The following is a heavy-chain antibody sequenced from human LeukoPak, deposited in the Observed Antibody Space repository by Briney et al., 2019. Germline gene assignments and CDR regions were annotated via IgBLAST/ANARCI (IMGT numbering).Heavy chain of an antibody. V-gene: IGHV4-39*01. CDR3: ARGGDSYGSGRGNWFDP. Sequence: SETLSLTFSVSGGSISSSSYYWGWIRQPPGKGLEWIGSIYYSGSTYYNPSLKSRVTISVDTYKNQFSLKLSSVTAADTAVYYCARGGDSYGSGRGNWFDPWGQGTLVTVSS. CDR1: GGSISSSSYY. CDR2: IYYSGST. D-gene: IGHD3-10*01. J-gene: IGHJ5*02.